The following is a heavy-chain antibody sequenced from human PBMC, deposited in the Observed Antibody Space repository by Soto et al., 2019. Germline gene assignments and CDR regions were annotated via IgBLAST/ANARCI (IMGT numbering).Heavy chain of an antibody. Sequence: SETLSLTCAVSGDSISSYYCMWIRQPPGKGLESIGYLYYGRSANYNPSLKSRVTISVDTSKNQFSLKLSSVTAADTAVYYCARGRIAVTPMGRNWFDPWGQGTLVTVSS. CDR1: GDSISSYY. V-gene: IGHV4-59*12. CDR2: LYYGRSA. D-gene: IGHD6-19*01. CDR3: ARGRIAVTPMGRNWFDP. J-gene: IGHJ5*02.